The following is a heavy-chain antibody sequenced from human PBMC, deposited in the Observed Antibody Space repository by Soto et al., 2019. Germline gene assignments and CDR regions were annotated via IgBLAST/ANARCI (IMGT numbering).Heavy chain of an antibody. D-gene: IGHD3-22*01. CDR3: GRGVNYDSEGVDAFDI. J-gene: IGHJ3*02. Sequence: QVRLQQSGPGLVKPSQTLSLTCTVSGGSITSGDYYWSWIRQSPGKGLEWIGHFSYSGTTNYNPSLKSRVNIGADTSNSQFALILSSLTAADTAVYYCGRGVNYDSEGVDAFDIWGQGTMVTVSS. CDR1: GGSITSGDYY. CDR2: FSYSGTT. V-gene: IGHV4-30-4*01.